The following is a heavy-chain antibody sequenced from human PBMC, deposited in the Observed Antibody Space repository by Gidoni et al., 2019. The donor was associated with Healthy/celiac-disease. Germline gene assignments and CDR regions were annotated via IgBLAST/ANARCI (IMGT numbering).Heavy chain of an antibody. V-gene: IGHV4-31*03. CDR3: ARSSDDYGDYRYFDL. Sequence: QVQLQESGPGLVKPSQTLSLTCTVSGGSISSGGYYWSWIRQHPGKGLEWIGYIYYSGSTYYNPSLKSRVTISVDTSKNQFSLKLSSVTAADTAVYYCARSSDDYGDYRYFDLWGRGTLVTVSS. CDR2: IYYSGST. CDR1: GGSISSGGYY. D-gene: IGHD4-17*01. J-gene: IGHJ2*01.